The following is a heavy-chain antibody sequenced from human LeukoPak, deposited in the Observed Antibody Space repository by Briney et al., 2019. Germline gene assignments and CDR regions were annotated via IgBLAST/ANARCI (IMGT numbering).Heavy chain of an antibody. D-gene: IGHD5-18*01. V-gene: IGHV3-21*01. CDR3: ARKEQLWNAFDI. CDR2: ISSSSSYI. Sequence: GGSLRLSCAASGFTFSSYAMSWVRQAPGKGLEWVSSISSSSSYIYYADSVKGRFTIPRDNAKNSLYLQMNSLRAEDTAVYYCARKEQLWNAFDIWGQGTMVTVSS. J-gene: IGHJ3*02. CDR1: GFTFSSYA.